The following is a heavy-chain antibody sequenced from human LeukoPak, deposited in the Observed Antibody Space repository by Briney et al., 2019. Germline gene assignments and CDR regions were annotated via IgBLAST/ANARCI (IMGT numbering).Heavy chain of an antibody. CDR2: ISGSGRTT. D-gene: IGHD6-13*01. CDR3: AKVAATAGTLRIEYFQH. Sequence: GGSLRLSCAASGFTFSSYAMSWVRQAPGKGLEWVSGISGSGRTTYYADSVKGRFTISRDNSKNTLYLQMNSLRAEDTAVYFCAKVAATAGTLRIEYFQHWGQGTLVTVSS. J-gene: IGHJ1*01. V-gene: IGHV3-23*01. CDR1: GFTFSSYA.